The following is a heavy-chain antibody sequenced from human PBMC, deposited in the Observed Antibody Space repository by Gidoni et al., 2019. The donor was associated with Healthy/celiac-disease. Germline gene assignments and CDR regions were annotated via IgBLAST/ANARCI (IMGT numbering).Heavy chain of an antibody. Sequence: QVQLQESGPGLVKPSQTLSLTCTVSVGSISSGGYYWSWIRQHPGKGLEWIGYIYYSGSTYYNPSLKSRVTISVDTSKNQFSLKLSSVTAADTAVYYCAREIYYYDSSGYHYYFDYWGQGTLVTVSS. CDR3: AREIYYYDSSGYHYYFDY. V-gene: IGHV4-31*03. D-gene: IGHD3-22*01. CDR1: VGSISSGGYY. J-gene: IGHJ4*02. CDR2: IYYSGST.